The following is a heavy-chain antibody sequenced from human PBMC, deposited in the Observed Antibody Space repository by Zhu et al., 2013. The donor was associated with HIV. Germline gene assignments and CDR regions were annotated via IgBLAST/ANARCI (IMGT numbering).Heavy chain of an antibody. D-gene: IGHD4-17*01. CDR1: GYTFTTYG. J-gene: IGHJ3*02. CDR2: ISAYDGKP. Sequence: QPQLVQSGAEVRKPGASVKVSCRASGYTFTTYGFAWVRQAPGQGLEWMGWISAYDGKPHYAQKVQGRVTMTTDTSTNTAYMELRSLRSDDTALYYCARGRIGDMTTVTPNPGAFDIWGQGTMVTVS. CDR3: ARGRIGDMTTVTPNPGAFDI. V-gene: IGHV1-18*04.